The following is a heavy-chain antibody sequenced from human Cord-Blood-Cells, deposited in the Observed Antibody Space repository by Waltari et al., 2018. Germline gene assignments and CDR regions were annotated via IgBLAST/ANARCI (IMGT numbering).Heavy chain of an antibody. CDR3: ASGQWELRVYDY. D-gene: IGHD1-26*01. V-gene: IGHV4-38-2*01. CDR1: GYSISSGYY. Sequence: QVQLQESGPGLVKPSETLSLTCAVSGYSISSGYYWGWIQQPPGKGLEWIGMIYHSGSTSYNPSLKSRVTISVDTSKNQFSLKLSSVTAADTAGYYCASGQWELRVYDYWGQGTLVTVSS. J-gene: IGHJ4*02. CDR2: IYHSGST.